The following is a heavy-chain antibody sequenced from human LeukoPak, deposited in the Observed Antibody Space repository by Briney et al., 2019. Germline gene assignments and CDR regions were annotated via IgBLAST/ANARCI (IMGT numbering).Heavy chain of an antibody. Sequence: ASVKVSCKASGYTFTGYYMHWVRQAPGQGLEWMGRINPNSGGTNYAQKFQGRVTMTRDTSISTAYMELSRLRSDDTAVHYCARVFKGSGWYGEIDYWGQGTLVTFSS. D-gene: IGHD6-19*01. CDR2: INPNSGGT. CDR1: GYTFTGYY. V-gene: IGHV1-2*06. J-gene: IGHJ4*02. CDR3: ARVFKGSGWYGEIDY.